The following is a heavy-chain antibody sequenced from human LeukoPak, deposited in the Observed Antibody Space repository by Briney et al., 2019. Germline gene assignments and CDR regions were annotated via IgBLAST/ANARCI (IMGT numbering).Heavy chain of an antibody. CDR3: AKDLNAYYYDSSGYPYAFDI. Sequence: GGSLRLSCAASGFTFSSYAMSWVRQAPGKGLEWVSAISGSGGSTYYADSVKGRFTISRDNSKNTLYLQMNSLRAEDTAVYYCAKDLNAYYYDSSGYPYAFDIWGQGTMVTVSS. V-gene: IGHV3-23*01. D-gene: IGHD3-22*01. J-gene: IGHJ3*02. CDR1: GFTFSSYA. CDR2: ISGSGGST.